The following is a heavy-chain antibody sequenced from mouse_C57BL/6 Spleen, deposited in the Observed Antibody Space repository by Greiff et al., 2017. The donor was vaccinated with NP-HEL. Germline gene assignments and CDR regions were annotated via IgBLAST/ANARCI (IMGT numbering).Heavy chain of an antibody. D-gene: IGHD2-1*01. CDR1: GYTFTSYT. CDR2: INPSSGYT. CDR3: ARSGGGNYEDAMDY. V-gene: IGHV1-4*01. J-gene: IGHJ4*01. Sequence: VQVVESGAELARPGASVKMSCKASGYTFTSYTMHWVKQRPGQGLEWIGYINPSSGYTKYNQKFKDKATLTADKSSSTAYMQLSSLTSEDSAVYYCARSGGGNYEDAMDYWGQGTSVTVSS.